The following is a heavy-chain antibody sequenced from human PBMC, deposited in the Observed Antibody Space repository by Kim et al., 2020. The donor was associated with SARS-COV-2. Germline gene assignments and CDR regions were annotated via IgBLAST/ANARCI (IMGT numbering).Heavy chain of an antibody. Sequence: GGSLRLSCAASGFTFSSYAMSWVRQAPGKGLEWVSAISGSGGSTYYADSVKGRFTISRDNSKNTLYLQMNSLRAEDTAVYYCATHTYPTLYSRVGNYFDYWGQGTLVTVSS. V-gene: IGHV3-23*01. D-gene: IGHD6-13*01. J-gene: IGHJ4*02. CDR2: ISGSGGST. CDR1: GFTFSSYA. CDR3: ATHTYPTLYSRVGNYFDY.